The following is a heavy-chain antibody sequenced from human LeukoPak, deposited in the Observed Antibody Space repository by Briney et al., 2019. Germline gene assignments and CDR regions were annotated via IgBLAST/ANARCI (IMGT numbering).Heavy chain of an antibody. D-gene: IGHD5-12*01. CDR3: ARGLGGYSGYDNARYLFDY. J-gene: IGHJ4*02. Sequence: ASVKVSCKASGYTFTSYDINWVRQATGQGLEWMGWMNPNSGNTGYAQKFQGRVTMTRNTSISTAYMELSSLRSEDTAVYYCARGLGGYSGYDNARYLFDYWGQGTLVTVSS. CDR1: GYTFTSYD. CDR2: MNPNSGNT. V-gene: IGHV1-8*01.